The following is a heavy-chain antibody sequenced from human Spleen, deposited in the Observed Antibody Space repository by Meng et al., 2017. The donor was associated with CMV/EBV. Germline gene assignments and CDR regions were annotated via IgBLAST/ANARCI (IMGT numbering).Heavy chain of an antibody. CDR3: VRDDSGSYFGN. V-gene: IGHV5-51*01. CDR2: IYPGDSDT. J-gene: IGHJ4*02. D-gene: IGHD1-26*01. CDR1: GYSFTTYW. Sequence: KVSCKGSGYSFTTYWIGWVRQMPGKGLEWMGIIYPGDSDTRYSPSFQGQVTISADKSINTAYLQWYSLEASDSATYYCVRDDSGSYFGNWGQGTVVTVSS.